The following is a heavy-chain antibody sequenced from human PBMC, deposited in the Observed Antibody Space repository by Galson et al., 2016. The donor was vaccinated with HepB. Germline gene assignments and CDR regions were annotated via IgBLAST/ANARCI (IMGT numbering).Heavy chain of an antibody. CDR2: ISYDGSYK. D-gene: IGHD3-10*01. Sequence: SLRLSCAASGITFSSYGMHWVRQAPGKGLEWVAVISYDGSYKSYGDSVKGRFTISRDSPKNTMDLQMNSLRAEDTAVYYCAKDRTYGSLLNYMDVWGKGTTVTVSS. CDR1: GITFSSYG. V-gene: IGHV3-30*18. J-gene: IGHJ6*03. CDR3: AKDRTYGSLLNYMDV.